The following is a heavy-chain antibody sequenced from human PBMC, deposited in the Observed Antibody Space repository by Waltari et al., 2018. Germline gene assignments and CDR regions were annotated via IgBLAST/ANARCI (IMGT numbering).Heavy chain of an antibody. CDR1: GGSFSGYY. D-gene: IGHD4-17*01. Sequence: QVQLQQWGAGLLKPSETLSLTCAVYGGSFSGYYWSWIRKPQGKGLEWIGEINHSGSTNTNPSLKSRVTISVDTSKNQFSLKLSSVTAADTAVYYCARDAYGGNSRGVEYWGQGTLVTVSS. V-gene: IGHV4-34*01. CDR3: ARDAYGGNSRGVEY. J-gene: IGHJ4*02. CDR2: INHSGST.